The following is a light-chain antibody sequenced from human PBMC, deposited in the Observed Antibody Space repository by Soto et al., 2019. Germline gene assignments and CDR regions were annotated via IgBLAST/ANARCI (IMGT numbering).Light chain of an antibody. CDR1: QSVSSK. CDR2: GAF. Sequence: EILMTQSPATLSVSPGERATLSCRASQSVSSKLAWYRQKPGQTPRLLIYGAFTRATGVPARISGSGSGTEFTLTITRLEPEDFVVYYCHQYATSPQTFGQGTKVDIK. CDR3: HQYATSPQT. J-gene: IGKJ1*01. V-gene: IGKV3-15*01.